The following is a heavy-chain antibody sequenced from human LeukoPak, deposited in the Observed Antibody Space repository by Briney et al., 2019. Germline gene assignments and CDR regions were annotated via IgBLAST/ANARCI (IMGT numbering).Heavy chain of an antibody. V-gene: IGHV1-69*04. CDR1: GGTFSSYA. D-gene: IGHD3-10*01. Sequence: SVKVSCKASGGTFSSYAISWVRQAPGQGLEWMGRIIPILGIANYAQKFQGRVTITADKSTSTAYMELSSLRSEDTAVYYCARDLTYYGSGSYYPNWFDPWGQGTLVTVSS. CDR2: IIPILGIA. J-gene: IGHJ5*02. CDR3: ARDLTYYGSGSYYPNWFDP.